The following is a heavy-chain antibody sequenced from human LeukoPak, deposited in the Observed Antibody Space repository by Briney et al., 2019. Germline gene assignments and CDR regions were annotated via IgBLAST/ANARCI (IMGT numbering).Heavy chain of an antibody. CDR3: ARDQCGSSGCRHFDY. D-gene: IGHD6-19*01. J-gene: IGHJ4*02. Sequence: SETLSLTCTVSGGSISTYYRSWIRQPPGKGLEWIGYVYYSGSTNDNPSLKSRVTISVDTSKNQFSLKLSSVTAADTAMYYCARDQCGSSGCRHFDYWGQGTLVTVSS. V-gene: IGHV4-59*01. CDR1: GGSISTYY. CDR2: VYYSGST.